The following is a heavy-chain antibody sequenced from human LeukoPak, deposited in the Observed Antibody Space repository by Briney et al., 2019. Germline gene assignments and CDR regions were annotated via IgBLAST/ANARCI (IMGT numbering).Heavy chain of an antibody. Sequence: PSETLSLTCTVSGGSISSYYWSWIRQPPGKGLEWIGYIYYSGSTNYKPSLKSRVTISVETSKNQFSLRLTSVTAADTAVYYCASLLRLGDLSWWGQGTLVTVSS. CDR1: GGSISSYY. V-gene: IGHV4-59*08. CDR3: ASLLRLGDLSW. J-gene: IGHJ4*02. D-gene: IGHD3-16*02. CDR2: IYYSGST.